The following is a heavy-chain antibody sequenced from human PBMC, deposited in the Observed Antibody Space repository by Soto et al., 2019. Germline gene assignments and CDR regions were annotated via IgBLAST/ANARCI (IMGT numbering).Heavy chain of an antibody. J-gene: IGHJ5*02. D-gene: IGHD3-16*01. CDR1: GFTFSDYA. CDR2: IRPDGSNR. CDR3: ARVGRPQHLLTGFDN. V-gene: IGHV3-33*01. Sequence: QVQLVESGGGVVQPGWSLRLSCVTSGFTFSDYAMHWVRQAPGKGLEWVAVIRPDGSNRYYADSVKGRFTISRDISKNKLYLQMSSLSADDTAVYFCARVGRPQHLLTGFDNWGQGTLVTVSS.